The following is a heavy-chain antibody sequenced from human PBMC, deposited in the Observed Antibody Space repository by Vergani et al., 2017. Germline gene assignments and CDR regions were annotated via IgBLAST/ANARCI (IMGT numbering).Heavy chain of an antibody. J-gene: IGHJ3*01. CDR3: VHRLGYFDWDGAFDV. Sequence: QITLRESGPTLVKPTQTLTLTCTFSGFSLTTGGAGVGWIRQPPGRALEWLAFVYWNDDERYSPSLKSRVTITKDTSKNEVILTMATMDPVDTATYYCVHRLGYFDWDGAFDVWCRGTMVTVAS. V-gene: IGHV2-5*01. CDR2: VYWNDDE. D-gene: IGHD3-9*01. CDR1: GFSLTTGGAG.